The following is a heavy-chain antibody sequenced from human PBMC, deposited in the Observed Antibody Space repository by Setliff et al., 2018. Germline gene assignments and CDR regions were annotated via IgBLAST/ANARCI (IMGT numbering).Heavy chain of an antibody. Sequence: GASVKVSCKASGYTFTSYGFSWVRQAPGQGLEWMGWIGAYNGNTYNAHKFQGRVTMTSDTSTSTAYMELRSLRSDDTAVYYCARVTIAVAGYFDFWGQGTLVTVSS. CDR3: ARVTIAVAGYFDF. V-gene: IGHV1-18*01. J-gene: IGHJ4*02. D-gene: IGHD6-19*01. CDR2: IGAYNGNT. CDR1: GYTFTSYG.